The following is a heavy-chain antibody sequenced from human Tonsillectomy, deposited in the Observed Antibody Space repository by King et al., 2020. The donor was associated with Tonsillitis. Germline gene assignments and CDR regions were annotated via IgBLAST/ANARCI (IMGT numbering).Heavy chain of an antibody. V-gene: IGHV3-30*18. CDR2: XSYDGXNK. J-gene: IGHJ6*02. CDR1: GFTFSSYG. Sequence: VQLVESGGGVVQPGRSLRLSCAASGFTFSSYGMHWVRQAPGKGLEWVAXXSYDGXNKYYADSVKGRFTISRDNXKNTLYLQMNSLRAEDTAVYYCAKDLGQVVVVPYGMDVWGQGTTATVSS. D-gene: IGHD2-2*01. CDR3: AKDLGQVVVVPYGMDV.